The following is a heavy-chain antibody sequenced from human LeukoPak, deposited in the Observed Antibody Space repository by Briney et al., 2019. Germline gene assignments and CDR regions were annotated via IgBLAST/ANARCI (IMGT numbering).Heavy chain of an antibody. J-gene: IGHJ6*03. D-gene: IGHD2-15*01. CDR2: ISSSGSTI. CDR3: ARASYCSGGSCYFYYYYYMDV. Sequence: GGSLRLSCAASGFTFSDYYMNWIRQAPGQGLEWVSYISSSGSTIYYADSVKGRFTISRDNAKNSLYLQMNSLRAEDTAVYYCARASYCSGGSCYFYYYYYMDVWGKGTTVTVSS. V-gene: IGHV3-11*04. CDR1: GFTFSDYY.